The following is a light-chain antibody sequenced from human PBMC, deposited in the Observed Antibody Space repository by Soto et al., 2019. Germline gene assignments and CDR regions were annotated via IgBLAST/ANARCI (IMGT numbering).Light chain of an antibody. CDR3: QQYNHWPPIT. Sequence: SAVALSLKPKGRATPSCRSSQSVSSNLAWYQQKPGQAPRLLIYGASTRATGIPARFSGSGSGTEFTLTISSLQSEDFAVYYCQQYNHWPPITFGQGTRLEIK. CDR2: GAS. CDR1: QSVSSN. J-gene: IGKJ5*01. V-gene: IGKV3-15*01.